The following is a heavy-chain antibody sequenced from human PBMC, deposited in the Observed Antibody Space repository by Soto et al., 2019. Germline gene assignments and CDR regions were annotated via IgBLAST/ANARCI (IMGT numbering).Heavy chain of an antibody. D-gene: IGHD6-19*01. CDR3: AREFEGGWDFDY. Sequence: EVQLVESGGGLVKPGGSLRLSCAASGITFSTYSMTWVRQAPGKGLEWVSSISRSSDHRYYADSVKGRFTISRDNAQNSLYLQMNSLRTEDTAVYSCAREFEGGWDFDYWGQGTLVTVSS. CDR1: GITFSTYS. CDR2: ISRSSDHR. V-gene: IGHV3-21*02. J-gene: IGHJ4*02.